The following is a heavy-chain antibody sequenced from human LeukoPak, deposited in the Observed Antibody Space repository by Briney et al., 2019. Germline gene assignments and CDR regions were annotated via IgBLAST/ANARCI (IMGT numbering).Heavy chain of an antibody. Sequence: SVKVSCKASGGTFSSYAISWVRQAPGQGLEWMGGIIPIFGTANYAQKFQGRVTITADKSTSTAYMELSSLRSEDTAVYYCARTKNWNLPNTPGATNTPYNWFDPWGQGTLVTVSS. CDR3: ARTKNWNLPNTPGATNTPYNWFDP. CDR2: IIPIFGTA. V-gene: IGHV1-69*06. D-gene: IGHD1-7*01. J-gene: IGHJ5*02. CDR1: GGTFSSYA.